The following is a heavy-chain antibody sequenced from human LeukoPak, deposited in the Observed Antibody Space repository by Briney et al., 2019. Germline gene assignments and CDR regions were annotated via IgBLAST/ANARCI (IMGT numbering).Heavy chain of an antibody. CDR2: FDPEDDER. CDR1: GYVLSELS. J-gene: IGHJ4*02. CDR3: ATELRSGYFDY. Sequence: ASVKVSCKLSGYVLSELSMHWVRQAPGKGLEWMGGFDPEDDERIYAQKFQGRVTMTEDTSTDTAYMELSSLRSEDTAVYYCATELRSGYFDYWGQGTLVTVSS. V-gene: IGHV1-24*01. D-gene: IGHD3-22*01.